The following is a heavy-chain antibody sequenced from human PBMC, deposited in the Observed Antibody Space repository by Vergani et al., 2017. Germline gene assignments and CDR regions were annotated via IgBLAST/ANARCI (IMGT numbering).Heavy chain of an antibody. CDR1: GYSISSGYY. CDR2: IYHSGST. V-gene: IGHV4-38-2*01. Sequence: QVQLQESGPGLVKPSETLSLTCAVSGYSISSGYYWGWIRQPPGKGLEWIGSIYHSGSTYYNPSLKSRVTISVDTSKNQFSLKLSSVTAADTAVYYCARVEMASIGTDWGQGTLVTVSS. CDR3: ARVEMASIGTD. D-gene: IGHD5-24*01. J-gene: IGHJ4*02.